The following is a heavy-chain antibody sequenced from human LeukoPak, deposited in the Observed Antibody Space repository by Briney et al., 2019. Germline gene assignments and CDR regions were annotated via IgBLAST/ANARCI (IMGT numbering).Heavy chain of an antibody. CDR2: ISTSGTTI. CDR1: GFTFSDYY. J-gene: IGHJ6*04. V-gene: IGHV3-11*04. D-gene: IGHD3-10*02. Sequence: GGSLRLSCAASGFTFSDYYMTWIRQAPGKGLEWVSYISTSGTTIYYADSVKGRFTISRDNAKNSLYLQMNSLRAEDTAVYYCAELGITMIGGVWGKGTTVTISS. CDR3: AELGITMIGGV.